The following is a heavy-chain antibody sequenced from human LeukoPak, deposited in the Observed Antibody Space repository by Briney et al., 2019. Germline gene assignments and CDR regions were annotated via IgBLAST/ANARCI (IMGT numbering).Heavy chain of an antibody. V-gene: IGHV1-2*02. CDR2: INPNGGGT. CDR3: ARVGTIFGVVQNWFDP. D-gene: IGHD3-3*01. Sequence: GGSLRLSCAASGFTFSGSAMHWVRQAPGQGLEWVGWINPNGGGTHYAQKFQGRVTVTRDTSISTTYMELRSLRSVDTAVYYCARVGTIFGVVQNWFDPWGQGTLVTVSS. CDR1: GFTFSGSA. J-gene: IGHJ5*02.